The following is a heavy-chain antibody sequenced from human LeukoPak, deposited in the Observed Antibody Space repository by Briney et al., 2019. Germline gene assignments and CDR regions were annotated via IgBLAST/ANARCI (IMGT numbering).Heavy chain of an antibody. D-gene: IGHD3-22*01. CDR2: INHSGST. CDR3: ARGTIVHSSGYYYYMGLYYFDY. V-gene: IGHV4-34*01. Sequence: SETLSLTCAVYGGSFSGYYWSWIRQPPGKGLGWIGEINHSGSTNYNPSLKSRVTISVDTSKNQFSLKLSSVTAADTAVYYCARGTIVHSSGYYYYMGLYYFDYWGQGTLVTVSS. CDR1: GGSFSGYY. J-gene: IGHJ4*02.